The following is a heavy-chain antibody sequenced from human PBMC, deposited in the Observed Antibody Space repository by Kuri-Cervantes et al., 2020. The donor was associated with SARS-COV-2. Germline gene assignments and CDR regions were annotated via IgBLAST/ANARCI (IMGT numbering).Heavy chain of an antibody. J-gene: IGHJ4*02. Sequence: GESLKISCAASGFTFSSYGMHWVRQAPGKGLEWVSAISGSGGSTYYADSVKGRFTISRDNSKNTLYLQMNSLRAEDTAVYYCAKDLRGSWGYGGKNYFGYWGQGTLVTVSS. V-gene: IGHV3-23*01. D-gene: IGHD4-23*01. CDR3: AKDLRGSWGYGGKNYFGY. CDR1: GFTFSSYG. CDR2: ISGSGGST.